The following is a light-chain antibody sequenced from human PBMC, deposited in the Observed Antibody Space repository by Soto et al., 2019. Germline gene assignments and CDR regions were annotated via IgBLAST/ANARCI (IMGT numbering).Light chain of an antibody. CDR3: QQYHNSPSA. Sequence: EIVLTQSTGTLSLSPGERATRSCRASQSVTSSFLAWYQQKPGQAPRLLIYGASSRATGIPDRFSGSGSGTDFTLTISRLEPEDFAVYYCQQYHNSPSAFGQGTKVDI. J-gene: IGKJ1*01. CDR1: QSVTSSF. CDR2: GAS. V-gene: IGKV3-20*01.